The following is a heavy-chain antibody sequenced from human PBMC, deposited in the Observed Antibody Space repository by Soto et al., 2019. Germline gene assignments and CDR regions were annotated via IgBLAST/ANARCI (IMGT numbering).Heavy chain of an antibody. Sequence: GGSLRLSCAASGFTFSSYAMHWVRQAPGKGLEWVAVISYDGSNKYYADSVKGRSTISRDNSKNTLYLQMNSLRAEDTAVYYCARDLGSHWHYWGQGTLVTVSS. CDR3: ARDLGSHWHY. CDR1: GFTFSSYA. J-gene: IGHJ4*02. V-gene: IGHV3-30-3*01. CDR2: ISYDGSNK. D-gene: IGHD3-10*01.